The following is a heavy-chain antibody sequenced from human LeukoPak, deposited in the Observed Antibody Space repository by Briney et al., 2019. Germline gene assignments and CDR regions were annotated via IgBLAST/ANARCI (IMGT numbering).Heavy chain of an antibody. D-gene: IGHD3-10*01. V-gene: IGHV3-7*01. J-gene: IGHJ4*02. CDR2: IKQDGSEK. Sequence: GGSLRLSCAASGFTFNRYWMSWVRQAPGKGLEWVANIKQDGSEKNYVDSVRGRFTISRDTAENSLYLEMNRLRDEDMAVYYCARVGWFGELTRHPVGDSWGQGTLVIVSS. CDR3: ARVGWFGELTRHPVGDS. CDR1: GFTFNRYW.